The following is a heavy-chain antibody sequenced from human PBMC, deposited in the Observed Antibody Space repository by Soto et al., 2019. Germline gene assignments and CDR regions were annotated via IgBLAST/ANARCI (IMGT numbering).Heavy chain of an antibody. D-gene: IGHD2-8*02. CDR1: GFTFSNYC. CDR3: VRDSYTNAWYWHVNDY. CDR2: IKQDGSDK. V-gene: IGHV3-7*05. Sequence: EAQLVESGGGLVQPGGSLRLSCAASGFTFSNYCMTYVRQAPGTGLEWVADIKQDGSDKHYVDPGNGRFTISRDNAKNALDQQMDSLRGEDTAVYYCVRDSYTNAWYWHVNDYWGQGTLVTGSS. J-gene: IGHJ4*02.